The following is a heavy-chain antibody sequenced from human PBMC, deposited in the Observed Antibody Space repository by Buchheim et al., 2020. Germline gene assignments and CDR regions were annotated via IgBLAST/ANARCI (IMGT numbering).Heavy chain of an antibody. V-gene: IGHV3-7*01. CDR3: ARAGEAYYYDSSGYYYGARYYYYGMDV. CDR2: IKQDGSEK. D-gene: IGHD3-22*01. CDR1: GFNFSAYW. Sequence: EVQLVESGGGLVQPGGSLRLSCEASGFNFSAYWMTWVRQAPGKGLEWVANIKQDGSEKHYVDSVKGRFTLSRDNAKNSLYLQMNSLRAEDTAVYYCARAGEAYYYDSSGYYYGARYYYYGMDVWGQGTT. J-gene: IGHJ6*02.